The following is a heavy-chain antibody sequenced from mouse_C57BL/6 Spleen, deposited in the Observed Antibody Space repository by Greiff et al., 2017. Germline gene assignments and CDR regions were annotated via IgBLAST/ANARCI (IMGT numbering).Heavy chain of an antibody. V-gene: IGHV1-5*01. Sequence: VQLQQSGTVLARPGASVKMSCKTSGYTFTSYWMHWVKQRPGQGLEWIGAIYPGNSGTSYNQKFKGKAKLTAVTSASTAYMELSSLTYEDSAVYYCTLDSSGYGFAYWGQGTLVTVSA. CDR3: TLDSSGYGFAY. J-gene: IGHJ3*01. CDR1: GYTFTSYW. D-gene: IGHD3-2*02. CDR2: IYPGNSGT.